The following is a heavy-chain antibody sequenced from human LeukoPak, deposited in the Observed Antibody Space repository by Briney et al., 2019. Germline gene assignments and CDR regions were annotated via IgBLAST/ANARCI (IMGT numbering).Heavy chain of an antibody. CDR3: ARVSSSWSLFDY. CDR1: GESFSGYY. J-gene: IGHJ4*02. CDR2: INHSGST. Sequence: SETLSHTCAVYGESFSGYYWSWIRPPPGKRLEWIGEINHSGSTNYNPSLKSRVTISVDTSKTQISLKLSSVTAADTAVYYCARVSSSWSLFDYWGQGTLVTVSS. D-gene: IGHD6-13*01. V-gene: IGHV4-34*01.